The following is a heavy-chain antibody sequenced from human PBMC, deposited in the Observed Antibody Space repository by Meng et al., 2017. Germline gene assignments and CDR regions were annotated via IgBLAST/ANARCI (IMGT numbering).Heavy chain of an antibody. CDR1: GYTFIDAY. CDR2: IIPRSSDA. J-gene: IGHJ4*02. D-gene: IGHD1-7*01. Sequence: FVAELNEPCASVNLSCKAAGYTFIDAYIHWVRRAPGQWLEWMGRIIPRSSDANSAQKFQGRVTLTWDTSINTAYMELSTLRSDDTAIYYCARDGGNYDFDYWGQGTLVTVSS. CDR3: ARDGGNYDFDY. V-gene: IGHV1-2*06.